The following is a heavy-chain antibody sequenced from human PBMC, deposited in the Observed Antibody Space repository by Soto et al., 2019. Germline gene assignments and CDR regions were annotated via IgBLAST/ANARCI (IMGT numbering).Heavy chain of an antibody. CDR2: ISYDGSNK. J-gene: IGHJ6*02. CDR1: GFTFSSYA. CDR3: ARDEWSGTASPLYYYGMDV. Sequence: QVQLVESGGGVVQPGRSLRLSCAASGFTFSSYAMHWVRQAPGKGLEWVAVISYDGSNKYYADSVKGRFTISRDNSKNTLYLQRNSLRAEDTAVYYCARDEWSGTASPLYYYGMDVWGQGTTVTVSS. V-gene: IGHV3-30-3*01. D-gene: IGHD3-3*01.